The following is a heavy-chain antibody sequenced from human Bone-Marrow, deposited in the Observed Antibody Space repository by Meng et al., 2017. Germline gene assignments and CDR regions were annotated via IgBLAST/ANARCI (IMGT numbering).Heavy chain of an antibody. CDR1: GDSVSSNSVA. Sequence: SQTLSLTRAISGDSVSSNSVAWNWIRQSPSRGLEWLGRTYYRSRWYKDYAVSVKSRITINPDTSKNEFSLQLNSVTPEDTAVYFCARGTATLDFWGHGTLVTVSS. CDR2: TYYRSRWYK. V-gene: IGHV6-1*01. CDR3: ARGTATLDF. D-gene: IGHD2-15*01. J-gene: IGHJ4*01.